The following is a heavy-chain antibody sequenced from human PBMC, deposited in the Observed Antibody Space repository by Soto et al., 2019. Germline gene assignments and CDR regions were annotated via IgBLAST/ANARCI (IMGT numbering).Heavy chain of an antibody. D-gene: IGHD1-26*01. CDR1: GGSISSRSYY. CDR2: IYYSGST. J-gene: IGHJ3*02. CDR3: SRSCLWGLDDSFDI. V-gene: IGHV4-39*06. Sequence: SETLSLTCTVSGGSISSRSYYWGWIRQPPGKGLEGIGRIYYSGSTYNNPCLKSRVTISLDTSKNQFTLKLSPVTAADTAVYYCSRSCLWGLDDSFDIWGQGTMVTVSS.